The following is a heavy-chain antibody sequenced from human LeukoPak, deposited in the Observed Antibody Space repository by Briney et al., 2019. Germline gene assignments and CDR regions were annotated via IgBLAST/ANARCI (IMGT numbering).Heavy chain of an antibody. Sequence: SETLSLTCTVSGASISSYYWSWIRQPPGKGLEWIGYKYYSGRTNYNPSLKSRVTISVDTSKNQFSLKLSSVTAADTAVYYCARPNRGVTMIVRAPYYFDYWGQGTLVTVSS. CDR2: KYYSGRT. V-gene: IGHV4-59*12. D-gene: IGHD3-22*01. CDR3: ARPNRGVTMIVRAPYYFDY. CDR1: GASISSYY. J-gene: IGHJ4*02.